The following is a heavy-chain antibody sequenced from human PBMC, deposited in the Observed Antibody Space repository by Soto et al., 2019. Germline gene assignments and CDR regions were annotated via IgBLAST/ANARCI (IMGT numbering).Heavy chain of an antibody. Sequence: GESLKISCRTSGYRFTPYWIVWVRQMPGKGLEWMGIIFPSDSDTRYSPSFQGQVTISADRSTSTVFLQWASLKASDTAVYFCARKDKSGYFNWFDPWGQGTLVTVSS. J-gene: IGHJ5*02. CDR2: IFPSDSDT. CDR1: GYRFTPYW. D-gene: IGHD3-22*01. V-gene: IGHV5-51*01. CDR3: ARKDKSGYFNWFDP.